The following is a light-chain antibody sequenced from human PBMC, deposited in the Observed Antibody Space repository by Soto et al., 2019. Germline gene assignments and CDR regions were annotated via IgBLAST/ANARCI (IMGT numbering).Light chain of an antibody. J-gene: IGLJ3*02. CDR3: YSYSAYTTLWV. V-gene: IGLV2-14*01. CDR1: ASDICNYNY. CDR2: GVS. Sequence: QSALTQPASVSGSPGQSITISCTGTASDICNYNYVSWYQVHPGKAPKLLIYGVSNRPSGVSNRFSGSKSGNAASLTISGLQAEDEADYYCYSYSAYTTLWVFGGGTKLTVL.